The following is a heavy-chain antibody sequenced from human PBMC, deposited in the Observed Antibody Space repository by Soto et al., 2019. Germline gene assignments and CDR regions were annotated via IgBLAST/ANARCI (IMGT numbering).Heavy chain of an antibody. J-gene: IGHJ4*02. CDR1: GFTFSSYA. Sequence: GGPLRLSCSASGFTFSSYAMHWVRQAPGKGLEYVSAISSSGGSTYYANSVKGRFTISRDNSKNTLYLQMNSLRAEDTAVYYCAREPKILHDYSPDLHGGQGTLVTVSS. D-gene: IGHD4-4*01. V-gene: IGHV3-64*04. CDR2: ISSSGGST. CDR3: AREPKILHDYSPDLH.